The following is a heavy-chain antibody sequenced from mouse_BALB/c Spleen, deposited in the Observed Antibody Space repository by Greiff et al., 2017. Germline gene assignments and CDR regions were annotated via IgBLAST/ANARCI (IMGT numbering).Heavy chain of an antibody. J-gene: IGHJ3*01. V-gene: IGHV1-87*01. CDR2: IYPEDGDS. Sequence: VQLQQSGAELARPGASVKLSCNASGYTFTSYWMQWVKQWPGQGLDWIGAIYPEDGDSRYTQKFKGKAKLTADKSSSTAYMQLSSLASEDSAVYYCARDWDARFAYWGEGNLVTVSA. CDR3: ARDWDARFAY. CDR1: GYTFTSYW. D-gene: IGHD4-1*01.